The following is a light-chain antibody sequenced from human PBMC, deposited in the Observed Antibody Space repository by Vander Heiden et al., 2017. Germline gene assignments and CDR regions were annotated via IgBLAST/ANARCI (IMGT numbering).Light chain of an antibody. J-gene: IGLJ2*01. Sequence: QSALSHPPPASGCPVQSVTIACTGTSSDVGGYDYGSWYQQHPGKAPTLMIYEVSKRPSGVPARFSGSKSCNTASLTVSGLQAEDEADYYCSSYAGSNNVIFGGGTKLTVL. CDR1: SSDVGGYDY. V-gene: IGLV2-8*01. CDR3: SSYAGSNNVI. CDR2: EVS.